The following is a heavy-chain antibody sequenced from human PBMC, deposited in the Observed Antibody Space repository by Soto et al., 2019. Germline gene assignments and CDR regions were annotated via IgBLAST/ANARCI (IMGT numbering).Heavy chain of an antibody. Sequence: SETLSLTCTVSGGSISSGDYYWSWIRQPPGKGLEWIGYIYYSGSTYYNPSLKSRVTISVDTSKNQFSLKLSSVTAADTAVYYCARESSWGYDLSNFDYWGQGTLVTVSS. CDR1: GGSISSGDYY. CDR3: ARESSWGYDLSNFDY. V-gene: IGHV4-30-4*01. D-gene: IGHD5-12*01. CDR2: IYYSGST. J-gene: IGHJ4*02.